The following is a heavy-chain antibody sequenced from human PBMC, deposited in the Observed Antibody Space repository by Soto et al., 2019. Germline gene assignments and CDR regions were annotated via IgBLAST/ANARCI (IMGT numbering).Heavy chain of an antibody. Sequence: QVQLVQSGAEVKKPGASVKVSCKASGYTFTSYAMHWVRQAPGQRLEWMGWINAGNGNTKYSQKFQGRVTITRDTSASTGYMELSRLRSEDTAVYYCARSNNKNCDHDAFDIWGQGTMVTVSS. CDR1: GYTFTSYA. CDR2: INAGNGNT. CDR3: ARSNNKNCDHDAFDI. J-gene: IGHJ3*02. V-gene: IGHV1-3*01. D-gene: IGHD1-1*01.